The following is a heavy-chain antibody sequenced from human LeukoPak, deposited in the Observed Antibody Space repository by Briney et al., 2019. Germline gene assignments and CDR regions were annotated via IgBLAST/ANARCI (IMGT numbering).Heavy chain of an antibody. CDR3: AKIKDSSGYYYFTLDY. Sequence: GGSLRLSCAASGFTFDNSGMTWVRQVPGKGLEWVSGIDWNGGTTGYADSVKGRFTVSRDNAKNSLYLQMNSLRVEDTALYYCAKIKDSSGYYYFTLDYWGQGTLVTVSP. CDR2: IDWNGGTT. D-gene: IGHD3-22*01. V-gene: IGHV3-20*04. CDR1: GFTFDNSG. J-gene: IGHJ4*02.